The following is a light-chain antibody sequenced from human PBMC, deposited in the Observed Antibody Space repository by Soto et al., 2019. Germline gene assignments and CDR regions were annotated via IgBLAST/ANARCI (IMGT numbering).Light chain of an antibody. Sequence: DIKMTQSPSSLSASIGDRVTITCQASHDISDYLNWYHQKPGKAPELLIYDASNLQTGVPSRFSGRGSGTNFFLTISGLQPEDIGTYYCKQYDNLICTFGPGTKV. V-gene: IGKV1-33*01. J-gene: IGKJ3*01. CDR3: KQYDNLICT. CDR1: HDISDY. CDR2: DAS.